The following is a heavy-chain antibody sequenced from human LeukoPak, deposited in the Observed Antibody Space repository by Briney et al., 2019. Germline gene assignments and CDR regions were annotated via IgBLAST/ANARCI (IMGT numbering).Heavy chain of an antibody. V-gene: IGHV1-24*01. D-gene: IGHD1-26*01. CDR1: GYTLTELS. CDR2: FDPEDGET. J-gene: IGHJ3*02. Sequence: ASAKVSCKVSGYTLTELSTHWVRQAPGKGLEWMGGFDPEDGETIYAQKFQGRVTMTEDTSTDTAYMELSSLRSEDTAVYYCATEGAYADAFDIWGQGTMVTVSS. CDR3: ATEGAYADAFDI.